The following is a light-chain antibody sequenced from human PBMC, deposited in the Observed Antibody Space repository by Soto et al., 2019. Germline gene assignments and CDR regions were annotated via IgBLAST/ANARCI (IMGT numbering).Light chain of an antibody. CDR2: EVS. CDR3: SSYTGSSTRYV. V-gene: IGLV2-14*01. J-gene: IGLJ1*01. Sequence: QSALTQPASVSGSPGQSITISCTGTSSDVGGYNYVSRYQQHPGKAPKLMIYEVSNRPSGVSNRFPGSKSGNTASLTISGLQSEDDADYCGSSYTGSSTRYVFGTGTKVTVL. CDR1: SSDVGGYNY.